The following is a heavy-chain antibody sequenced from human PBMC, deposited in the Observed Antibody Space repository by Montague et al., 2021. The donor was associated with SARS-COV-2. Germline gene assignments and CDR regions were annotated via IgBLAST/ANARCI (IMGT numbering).Heavy chain of an antibody. Sequence: SETLSLTCTVSGGSISSTSFYWAWIRQPPGKGLEWIGSIYNSGTTYYNPSLKSRVTISVDTSKNQLSVKLSSVTAADTAVYYCARSPSGWFVYWGQGTLVTVSS. J-gene: IGHJ5*01. CDR3: ARSPSGWFVY. V-gene: IGHV4-39*01. CDR2: IYNSGTT. D-gene: IGHD6-19*01. CDR1: GGSISSTSFY.